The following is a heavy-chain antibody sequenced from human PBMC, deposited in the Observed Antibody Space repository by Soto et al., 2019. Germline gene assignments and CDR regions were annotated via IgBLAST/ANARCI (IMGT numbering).Heavy chain of an antibody. Sequence: QVQLVESGGGVVQPGGSLRLSCTTTGFTFNTYGMHWVRQAPGKGMERVAIIWDDGSNKYYADSVKGRFTISRDNSRNTLYLQMNSLRAEDTALYYCARADCTGAYCYSWPFNYGVDVWGQGTTVTVSS. V-gene: IGHV3-33*08. CDR3: ARADCTGAYCYSWPFNYGVDV. J-gene: IGHJ6*02. CDR1: GFTFNTYG. CDR2: IWDDGSNK. D-gene: IGHD2-15*01.